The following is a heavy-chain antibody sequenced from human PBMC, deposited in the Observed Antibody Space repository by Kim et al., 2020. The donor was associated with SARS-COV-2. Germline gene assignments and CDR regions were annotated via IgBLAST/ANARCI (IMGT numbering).Heavy chain of an antibody. CDR2: ITNNGGYI. CDR3: VKDTDFDN. V-gene: IGHV3-64D*09. Sequence: GGSLGLSCSASGFTFSAYAMHWVRQAPGKGLEYVSAITNNGGYIHYADSVEGRFTISRDNSKNTLYLQMSSLRPEDTAVYYCVKDTDFDNWGQGTLVTVSS. CDR1: GFTFSAYA. J-gene: IGHJ4*02.